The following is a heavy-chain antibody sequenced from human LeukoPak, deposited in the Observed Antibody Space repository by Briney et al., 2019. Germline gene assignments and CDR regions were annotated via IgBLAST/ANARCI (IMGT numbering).Heavy chain of an antibody. CDR3: ARRYCSGGSCYSGFDY. V-gene: IGHV5-51*01. J-gene: IGHJ4*02. Sequence: GESLKIFCKGSGYSFTSYWIGWVRQMPGKGLEWMGIIYPGDSDTRYSPSFQGQVTISADKSISTAYLQWSSLKASDTAMYYCARRYCSGGSCYSGFDYWGQGTLVTVSS. CDR1: GYSFTSYW. D-gene: IGHD2-15*01. CDR2: IYPGDSDT.